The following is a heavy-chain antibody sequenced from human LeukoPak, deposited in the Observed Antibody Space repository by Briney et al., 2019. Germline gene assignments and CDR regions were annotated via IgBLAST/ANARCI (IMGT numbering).Heavy chain of an antibody. J-gene: IGHJ4*02. Sequence: GGSLRLSCAASGFTFSSYAMHWVRQAPGKGLEWVAVISYDGSNKYYADSVKGRFTISRDNSKNALYLQMNSLRADDTAVHYCARGGAYCSGGSCRADDYWGQGTLVTVSS. CDR1: GFTFSSYA. D-gene: IGHD2-15*01. V-gene: IGHV3-30-3*01. CDR2: ISYDGSNK. CDR3: ARGGAYCSGGSCRADDY.